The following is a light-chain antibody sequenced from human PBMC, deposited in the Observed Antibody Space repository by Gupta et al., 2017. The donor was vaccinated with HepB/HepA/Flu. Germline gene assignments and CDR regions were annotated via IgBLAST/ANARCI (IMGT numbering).Light chain of an antibody. J-gene: IGKJ4*01. CDR1: QSISDY. Sequence: DIQMTQSPSTLSASVGDRVILTCRASQSISDYLAWYQQKPGKAPKLLIYKASSLESGVPSRFSGSGSGREFTLTISSLQPDDSATYYCQHDDSYPLTFGGGTKVEI. CDR3: QHDDSYPLT. V-gene: IGKV1-5*03. CDR2: KAS.